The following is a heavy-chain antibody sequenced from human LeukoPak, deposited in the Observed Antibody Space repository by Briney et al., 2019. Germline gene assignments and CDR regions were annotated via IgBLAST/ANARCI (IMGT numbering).Heavy chain of an antibody. V-gene: IGHV3-48*03. CDR3: VRDDGSSGWYGPLGY. D-gene: IGHD6-19*01. CDR1: GFTFSTYE. Sequence: GGSLRLSCAASGFTFSTYEVNWVRQAPGKGLEWVSFISSSSSTIYYADSVKGRFTISRDNAKNSLYLQMNSLRAEDTAVYYCVRDDGSSGWYGPLGYWGQGTLVTVSS. CDR2: ISSSSSTI. J-gene: IGHJ4*02.